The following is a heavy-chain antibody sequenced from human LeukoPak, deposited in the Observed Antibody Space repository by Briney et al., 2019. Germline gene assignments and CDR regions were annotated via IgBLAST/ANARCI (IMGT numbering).Heavy chain of an antibody. V-gene: IGHV4-61*01. J-gene: IGHJ4*02. CDR3: ARDVTYYTY. CDR1: GGSISSSSYY. CDR2: IYYSGST. D-gene: IGHD1-26*01. Sequence: SETLSLTCTVSGGSISSSSYYWGWIRQPPGKGLEWIGYIYYSGSTNYNPSLKSRVTISVDTSKNQFSLKLSSVTAADTAVYYCARDVTYYTYWGQGTLVTVSS.